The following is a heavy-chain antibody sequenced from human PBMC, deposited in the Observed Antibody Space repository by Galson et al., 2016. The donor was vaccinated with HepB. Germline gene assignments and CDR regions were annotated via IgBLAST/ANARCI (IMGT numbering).Heavy chain of an antibody. J-gene: IGHJ4*02. D-gene: IGHD3-3*01. CDR3: ARAGGYYSTFDY. CDR1: GFSLSTNGMC. V-gene: IGHV2-70*01. Sequence: PALVKPTQTLTLTCTFSGFSLSTNGMCVSWIRQPPGKALEWLALIAWNDDKHYSTSLKTRLTISKDTSKNQVVLTMTNMDPVDTATYYCARAGGYYSTFDYWGQGTLVTVSS. CDR2: IAWNDDK.